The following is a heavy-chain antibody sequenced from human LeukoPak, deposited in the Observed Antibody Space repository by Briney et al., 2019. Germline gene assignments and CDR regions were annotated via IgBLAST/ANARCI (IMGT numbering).Heavy chain of an antibody. CDR3: ARVFGSGYDFRGAFDI. J-gene: IGHJ3*02. D-gene: IGHD5-12*01. CDR2: IYYSGST. CDR1: GGSISSSSYY. V-gene: IGHV4-39*07. Sequence: SETLSLTCTVSGGSISSSSYYWGWIRQPPGKGLEWIGSIYYSGSTYYNPSLKSRVTISVDTSKNQFSLKLSSVTAADTAVYYCARVFGSGYDFRGAFDIWGQGTMVTVSS.